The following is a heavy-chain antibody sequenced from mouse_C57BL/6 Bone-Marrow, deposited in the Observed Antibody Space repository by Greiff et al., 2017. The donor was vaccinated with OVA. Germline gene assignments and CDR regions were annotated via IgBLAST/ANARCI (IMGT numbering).Heavy chain of an antibody. CDR1: GYTFTSYN. Sequence: LQQSGAELVRPGASVKMSCKASGYTFTSYNMHWVKQTPRQGLEWIGAIYPGNGDTSYNQKFKGKATLTVDKSSSTAYMQLSSLTSEDSAVYFCAREVYYGYGGYYFDYWGQGTTLTVSS. J-gene: IGHJ2*01. V-gene: IGHV1-12*01. CDR2: IYPGNGDT. CDR3: AREVYYGYGGYYFDY. D-gene: IGHD2-2*01.